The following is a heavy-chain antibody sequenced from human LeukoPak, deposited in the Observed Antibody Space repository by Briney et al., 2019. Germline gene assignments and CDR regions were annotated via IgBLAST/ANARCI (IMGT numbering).Heavy chain of an antibody. Sequence: PSETLSLTCTVSGGSISSYYWSWIRQPPGQGLEWSGYIYYSGSTNYNPSLKSRVTISVDTSKNQFSLKLSSVTAADTAVYYCARRYGGYLYYFDYWGQGTLVTVSS. D-gene: IGHD5-12*01. CDR1: GGSISSYY. J-gene: IGHJ4*02. CDR3: ARRYGGYLYYFDY. V-gene: IGHV4-59*01. CDR2: IYYSGST.